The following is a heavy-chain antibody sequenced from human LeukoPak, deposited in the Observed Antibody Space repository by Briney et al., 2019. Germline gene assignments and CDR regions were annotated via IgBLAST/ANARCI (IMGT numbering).Heavy chain of an antibody. D-gene: IGHD3-3*01. V-gene: IGHV1-18*04. CDR2: ISAYNGNT. CDR3: ASQETYYDFWSGYYPDDAFDI. J-gene: IGHJ3*02. Sequence: ASVMVSCKASGYTFTNYGISWVRQAPGQGLEWMGWISAYNGNTNYAQKLQGRVTMTTDTSTSTAYMELRSLRSDDTAVYYCASQETYYDFWSGYYPDDAFDIWGQGTMVTVSS. CDR1: GYTFTNYG.